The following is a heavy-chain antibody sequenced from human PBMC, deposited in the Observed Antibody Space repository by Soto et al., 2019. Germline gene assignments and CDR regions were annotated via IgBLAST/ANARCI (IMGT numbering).Heavy chain of an antibody. CDR3: AKSNRNFPFDF. V-gene: IGHV4-59*01. CDR2: IYYTGTT. J-gene: IGHJ4*02. Sequence: SETLSLTCTVSGGSISSFYWNWIRQSPGKGLEWIGYIYYTGTTNYNPSLKSRVNMSLDTSKDQFSLNLTSVTAADTAVYYCAKSNRNFPFDFWGQGALVTVSS. CDR1: GGSISSFY. D-gene: IGHD1-7*01.